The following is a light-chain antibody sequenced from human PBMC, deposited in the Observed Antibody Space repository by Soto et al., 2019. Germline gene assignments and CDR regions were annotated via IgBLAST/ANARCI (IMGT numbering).Light chain of an antibody. Sequence: EIVLTQSPGSLSLSPGERATLSCRASQSVSNNYLAWYQQKPGQAPRLLIYGASSRATGIPDRFSCSGSGTDFTLTISRLEPKDFAVYYCQQYGSSPALFTFGPETKVDIK. CDR3: QQYGSSPALFT. J-gene: IGKJ3*01. CDR2: GAS. V-gene: IGKV3-20*01. CDR1: QSVSNNY.